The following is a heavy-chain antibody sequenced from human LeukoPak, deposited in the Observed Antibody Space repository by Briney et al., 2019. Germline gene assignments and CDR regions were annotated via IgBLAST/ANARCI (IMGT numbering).Heavy chain of an antibody. CDR1: GGSISSYY. CDR2: IYYSGST. CDR3: ARHSWLVSNHIDY. Sequence: NPSETLSLTCTVSGGSISSYYWSWIRQPPGKGLEWIGYIYYSGSTYYNPSLKSRVTISVDTSKNQFSLKLSSVTAADTAVYYCARHSWLVSNHIDYWGQGTLVTVSS. J-gene: IGHJ4*02. V-gene: IGHV4-59*04. D-gene: IGHD6-19*01.